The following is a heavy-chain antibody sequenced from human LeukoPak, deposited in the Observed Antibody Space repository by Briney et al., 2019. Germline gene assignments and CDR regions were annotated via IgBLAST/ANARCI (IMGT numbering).Heavy chain of an antibody. D-gene: IGHD1-26*01. J-gene: IGHJ4*02. CDR1: GFAFSSYE. V-gene: IGHV3-48*03. CDR3: ARVPPTEGAYFDY. CDR2: ISSSGSTI. Sequence: PGGSLRLSCAASGFAFSSYEMNWVRQAPGKGLEWVSYISSSGSTIYYADSVKGRFTISRDNAKNSLYLQMNSLRAEDTAVYYCARVPPTEGAYFDYWGQGTLVTVSS.